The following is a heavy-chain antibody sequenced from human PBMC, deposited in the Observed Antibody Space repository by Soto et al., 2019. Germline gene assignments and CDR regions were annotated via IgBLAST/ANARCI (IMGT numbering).Heavy chain of an antibody. J-gene: IGHJ4*02. Sequence: SVTVSCKASGGTFSSYAISWVRQAPGQGLEWMGGIIPIFGTANYAQKFQGRVTITADESTSTAYMELSSLRSEDTAVYYCASDYDYVWGSYRLGYWGQGTLVTVSS. V-gene: IGHV1-69*13. CDR1: GGTFSSYA. CDR3: ASDYDYVWGSYRLGY. CDR2: IIPIFGTA. D-gene: IGHD3-16*02.